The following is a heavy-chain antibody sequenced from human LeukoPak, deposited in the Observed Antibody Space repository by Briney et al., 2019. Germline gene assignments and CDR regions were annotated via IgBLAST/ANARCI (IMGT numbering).Heavy chain of an antibody. D-gene: IGHD3-16*02. V-gene: IGHV4-59*01. Sequence: PSETLSLTCTVSGGSISSYYWSWIRQPPGKGLEWIGYIYYSGSTNYNPSLKGRVTISVDTSKNQFSLKLSSVTAADTAVYYCARGLRYDYVWGSYRYSPYGMDVWGQGTTVTVSS. CDR3: ARGLRYDYVWGSYRYSPYGMDV. CDR2: IYYSGST. J-gene: IGHJ6*02. CDR1: GGSISSYY.